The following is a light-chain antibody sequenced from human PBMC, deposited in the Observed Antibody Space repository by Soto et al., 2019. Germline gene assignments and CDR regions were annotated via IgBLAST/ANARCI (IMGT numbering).Light chain of an antibody. CDR1: QSVSSN. J-gene: IGKJ1*01. CDR2: GAS. Sequence: EIVMTQSPATLSVSPGERATLSCRASQSVSSNLAWYQQKPGQAPRLLIYGASTRATGIPARFSGSGSGTEFTLTISSLQSEDFAVYYCQQFGSSVWTFGQGTTVEIK. V-gene: IGKV3-15*01. CDR3: QQFGSSVWT.